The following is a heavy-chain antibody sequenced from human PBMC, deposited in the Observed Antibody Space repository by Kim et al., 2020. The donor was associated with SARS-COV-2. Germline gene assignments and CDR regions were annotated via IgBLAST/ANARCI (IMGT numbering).Heavy chain of an antibody. V-gene: IGHV3-74*01. CDR1: GFPFRRYW. D-gene: IGHD3-10*01. Sequence: GGSLRLSCGVSGFPFRRYWMHWVRRAPGKGLVWVARTNEDGSVTNYADSVKGRFTISRDNAGNTLYLQMNSLTVEDTAIYYCARDLSGAGDYWGQGTLVT. CDR2: TNEDGSVT. J-gene: IGHJ4*02. CDR3: ARDLSGAGDY.